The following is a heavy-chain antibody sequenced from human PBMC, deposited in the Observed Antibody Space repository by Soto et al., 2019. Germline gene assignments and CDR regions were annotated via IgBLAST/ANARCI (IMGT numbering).Heavy chain of an antibody. Sequence: SQTRSDPCGISGEGVSRHRAAWNWIRLSPSRGLEWLARTYYRSRWYNDYAVSVRSRITVNSDTSKNQFSLQLTSVTPEDTAVYYCAGTTSHQWYYMDVWGKGTTVTVSS. V-gene: IGHV6-1*01. J-gene: IGHJ6*03. D-gene: IGHD1-7*01. CDR3: AGTTSHQWYYMDV. CDR1: GEGVSRHRAA. CDR2: TYYRSRWYN.